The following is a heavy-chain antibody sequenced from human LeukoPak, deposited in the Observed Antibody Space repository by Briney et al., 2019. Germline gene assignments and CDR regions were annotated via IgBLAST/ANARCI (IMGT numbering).Heavy chain of an antibody. CDR2: ISGNGGST. CDR1: GFTFSNYA. J-gene: IGHJ4*02. Sequence: GGSLRLSCAASGFTFSNYAMSWVRQAPGKGLEWVSAISGNGGSTHYADSVKGRFTISRDNAKNSLYLQMNSLRAEDTAVYYCARAKKAGTYHFDYWGQGTLVTVSS. CDR3: ARAKKAGTYHFDY. D-gene: IGHD6-19*01. V-gene: IGHV3-23*01.